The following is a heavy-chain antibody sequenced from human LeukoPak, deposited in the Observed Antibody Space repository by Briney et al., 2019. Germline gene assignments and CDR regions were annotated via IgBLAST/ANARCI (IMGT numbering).Heavy chain of an antibody. V-gene: IGHV4-59*01. CDR2: ISYSGST. Sequence: PSETLSLTCTVSGGSITSYYWSWIRQPPGKGLEWIGYISYSGSTNYNPSPKSRVTISVDTSKNQFSLKLSSLTAADTAVYYCARDRYLNWFDPWGQGTPVTVSS. CDR3: ARDRYLNWFDP. D-gene: IGHD1-14*01. CDR1: GGSITSYY. J-gene: IGHJ5*02.